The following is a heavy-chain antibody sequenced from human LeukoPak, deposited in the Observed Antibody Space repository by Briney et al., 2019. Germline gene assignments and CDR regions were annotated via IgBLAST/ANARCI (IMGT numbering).Heavy chain of an antibody. CDR2: MNPNSGKT. V-gene: IGHV1-8*01. J-gene: IGHJ5*02. CDR3: ARGLGFDP. Sequence: SLKVSRKASGDTFTSDDINWGRQGTGQGREWVGWMNPNSGKTGYAQKFQGRVTMTRNTSISTAYMELSSLRSEDTAVYYCARGLGFDPWGQGTLVTVSS. CDR1: GDTFTSDD.